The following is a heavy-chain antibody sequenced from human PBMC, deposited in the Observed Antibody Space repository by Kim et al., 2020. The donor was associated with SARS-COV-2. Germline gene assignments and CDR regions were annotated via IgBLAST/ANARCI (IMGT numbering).Heavy chain of an antibody. D-gene: IGHD1-1*01. CDR1: GFTFSSYG. V-gene: IGHV3-33*01. J-gene: IGHJ6*02. CDR3: ARDGRSGYYYYYGMDV. CDR2: IWYDGSNK. Sequence: GGSLRLSCAASGFTFSSYGMHWVRQAPGKGLEWVAVIWYDGSNKYYADSVKGRFTISRDNSKNTLYLQMNSLRAEDTAVYYCARDGRSGYYYYYGMDVWGQGTTVTVSS.